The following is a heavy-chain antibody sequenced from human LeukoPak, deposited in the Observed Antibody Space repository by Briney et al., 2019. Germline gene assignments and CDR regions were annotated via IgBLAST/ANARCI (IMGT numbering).Heavy chain of an antibody. Sequence: GGSLRLSCAASGFTFSSYAMHWVRQAPGKGLEWVAFIRYDGSNKYYADSVKGRFTISRDNSKNTLYLQMNSLRAEDTAVYYCAKDLPDYGDPLDYWGQGTLVTVSS. V-gene: IGHV3-30*02. CDR1: GFTFSSYA. CDR3: AKDLPDYGDPLDY. J-gene: IGHJ4*02. D-gene: IGHD4-17*01. CDR2: IRYDGSNK.